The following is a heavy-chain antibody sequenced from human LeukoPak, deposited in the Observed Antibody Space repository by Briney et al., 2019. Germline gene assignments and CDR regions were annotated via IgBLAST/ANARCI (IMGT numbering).Heavy chain of an antibody. CDR2: IGSNGDNT. D-gene: IGHD3-10*01. CDR3: AKVSWFGELLPRVQDY. J-gene: IGHJ4*02. CDR1: GFIFSDHW. V-gene: IGHV3-23*01. Sequence: GGSLRLSCAASGFIFSDHWMHWVRQPPGKGLEWVSGIGSNGDNTYYADSVKGRFTISRDNSKNTLHLQMNSLRAEDTALYHCAKVSWFGELLPRVQDYWGQGTLVTVSS.